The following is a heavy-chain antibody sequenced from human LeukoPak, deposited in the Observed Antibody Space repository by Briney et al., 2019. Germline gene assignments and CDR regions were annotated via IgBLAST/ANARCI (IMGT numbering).Heavy chain of an antibody. CDR1: GFTFTSSS. V-gene: IGHV1-58*02. Sequence: SVKVSCRASGFTFTSSSIQWIRQARGQRLEWIGWIVGDSTDTYYAQRFQERVTIARDMSTSTAYLELSSLRSEDTAVYYCAADPDTTMAFDCWGQGTLVTVSS. J-gene: IGHJ4*02. CDR3: AADPDTTMAFDC. CDR2: IVGDSTDT. D-gene: IGHD5-18*01.